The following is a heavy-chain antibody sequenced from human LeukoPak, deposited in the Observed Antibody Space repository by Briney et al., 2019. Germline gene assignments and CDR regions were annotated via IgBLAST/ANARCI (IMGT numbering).Heavy chain of an antibody. V-gene: IGHV4-59*08. J-gene: IGHJ4*02. CDR1: GGSLSVYY. D-gene: IGHD2-15*01. CDR3: ARHPFATPFDY. CDR2: MYDTRPT. Sequence: PSETLSLTRSVSGGSLSVYYWSWLRQPPGKGLQWIGYMYDTRPTMYNSTLKSRVTMSLDTSKNQFSLRLSSLTAADTAVYCCARHPFATPFDYWGPGTLVTVSS.